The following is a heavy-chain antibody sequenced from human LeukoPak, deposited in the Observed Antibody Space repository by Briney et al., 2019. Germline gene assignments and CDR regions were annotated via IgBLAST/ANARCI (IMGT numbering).Heavy chain of an antibody. V-gene: IGHV4-39*01. Sequence: PSETLSLTCTVSGGSISSSSYYWGWIRQPPGKGLEWIGSIYYSGSTYYNPSLKSRVTISVDTSKNQFSLKLSSVTAADTAVYYCARLKALCGGSCLLFDYWGQGTLVTVSS. CDR3: ARLKALCGGSCLLFDY. CDR2: IYYSGST. D-gene: IGHD2-15*01. CDR1: GGSISSSSYY. J-gene: IGHJ4*02.